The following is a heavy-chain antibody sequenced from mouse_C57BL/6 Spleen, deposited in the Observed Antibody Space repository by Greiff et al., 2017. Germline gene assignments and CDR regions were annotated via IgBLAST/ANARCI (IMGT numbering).Heavy chain of an antibody. V-gene: IGHV1-61*01. CDR2: IYPSDSET. J-gene: IGHJ2*01. CDR3: ARGGYYFDY. Sequence: QVQLQQPGAELVRPGSSVKLSCKASGYTFTSYWMDWVKQRPGQGLEWIGNIYPSDSETHYNQKFKDKATLTVDKSSSTAYMQLSSLTSEDAAGDYGARGGYYFDYWGQGTTLTVSS. CDR1: GYTFTSYW.